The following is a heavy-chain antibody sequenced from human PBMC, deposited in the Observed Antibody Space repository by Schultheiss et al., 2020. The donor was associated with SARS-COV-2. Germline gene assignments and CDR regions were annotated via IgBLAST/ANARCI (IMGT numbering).Heavy chain of an antibody. CDR3: ASSAGPFDY. CDR1: GGSFSGYY. Sequence: SETLSLTCAVYGGSFSGYYWSWIRQPPGKGLEWIGSIYYSGSTYYNPSLKSRVTISVDTSKNQFSLKLSSVTAADTAVYYCASSAGPFDYWGQGTLVTVSS. CDR2: IYYSGST. J-gene: IGHJ4*02. V-gene: IGHV4-34*01. D-gene: IGHD6-13*01.